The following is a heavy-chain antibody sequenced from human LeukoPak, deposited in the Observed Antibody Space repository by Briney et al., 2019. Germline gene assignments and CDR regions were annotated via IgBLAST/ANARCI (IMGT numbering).Heavy chain of an antibody. V-gene: IGHV3-48*01. J-gene: IGHJ3*02. CDR1: GFTFRNYS. CDR2: ISSGGSTI. Sequence: GGSLRLSCAASGFTFRNYSMNWVRQAPGKGLEWVSYISSGGSTIDYADSVKGRFTISRDNAENSMYLHMNSLRAEDTAVYYCARFYSSSSVRTLDIWGQGTMVTVSS. CDR3: ARFYSSSSVRTLDI. D-gene: IGHD6-6*01.